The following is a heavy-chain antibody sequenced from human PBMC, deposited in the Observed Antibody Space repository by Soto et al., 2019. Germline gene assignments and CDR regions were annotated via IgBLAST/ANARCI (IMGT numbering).Heavy chain of an antibody. Sequence: GGSLRLSCAASGFTFSGYAMSWVRQAPGKGLEWVSAISGSGGSTYYADSVKGRFTISRDNSKNTLYLQMNSLRAEDTAVYYCAKDAPQISYYYDSSGYYSLDYWGQGTLVTVSS. V-gene: IGHV3-23*01. CDR3: AKDAPQISYYYDSSGYYSLDY. J-gene: IGHJ4*02. CDR2: ISGSGGST. D-gene: IGHD3-22*01. CDR1: GFTFSGYA.